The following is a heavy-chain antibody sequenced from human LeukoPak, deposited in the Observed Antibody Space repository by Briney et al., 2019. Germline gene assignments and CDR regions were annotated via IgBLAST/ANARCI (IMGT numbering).Heavy chain of an antibody. CDR3: ARDLGLSGSYFDY. D-gene: IGHD3-10*01. CDR1: GFTFSSYE. CDR2: ISSSGSPK. V-gene: IGHV3-48*03. Sequence: GGSLRLSCAASGFTFSSYEMNWVRQAPGKGLEWVSYISSSGSPKYYADSVKGRFTISRDNAKNSLYLQMNSLRAEDTAVYYCARDLGLSGSYFDYWGQGTLVTVSS. J-gene: IGHJ4*02.